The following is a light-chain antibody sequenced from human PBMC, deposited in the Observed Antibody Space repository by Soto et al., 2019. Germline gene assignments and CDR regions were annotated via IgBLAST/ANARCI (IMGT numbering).Light chain of an antibody. Sequence: ENVLTQSPGTLSLSPGETATLSCRASQSVSSSYLAWYQQKPGQAPRLLIYSASSRATGIPDRFSGSGSGTDFTLTISRLEPEDFAVYYCQHYVSFTWTFGRGTQVEIK. CDR3: QHYVSFTWT. CDR1: QSVSSSY. J-gene: IGKJ1*01. CDR2: SAS. V-gene: IGKV3-20*01.